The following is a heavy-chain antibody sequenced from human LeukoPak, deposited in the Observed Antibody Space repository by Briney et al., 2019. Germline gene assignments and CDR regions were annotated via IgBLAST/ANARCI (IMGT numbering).Heavy chain of an antibody. CDR2: IYYSGST. D-gene: IGHD4-17*01. CDR3: ARDYGRNIPFDY. CDR1: GGSISSSSYY. J-gene: IGHJ4*02. V-gene: IGHV4-39*02. Sequence: PSETLSLTCTVSGGSISSSSYYWGWIRQSPGKGLEWIGSIYYSGSTYYNPSLKSRVTISVDTSKNQFSLKLSSVTAADTAVYYCARDYGRNIPFDYWGQGTLVTVSS.